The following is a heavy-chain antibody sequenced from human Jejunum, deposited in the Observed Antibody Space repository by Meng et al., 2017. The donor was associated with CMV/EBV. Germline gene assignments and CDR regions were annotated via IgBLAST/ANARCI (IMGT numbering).Heavy chain of an antibody. V-gene: IGHV4-39*07. D-gene: IGHD3-10*01. CDR1: GASISDSSYY. J-gene: IGHJ4*02. CDR2: VYYSGST. Sequence: QLQLEESGPGLGKPSETLSLTCTMSGASISDSSYYWGWIRQPPGKGLEWIGSVYYSGSTYYNPSLESRVTISVDTSKNQFSLKLTSVTAADTATYYCARDPTPDGSDYWGRGTLVTVSS. CDR3: ARDPTPDGSDY.